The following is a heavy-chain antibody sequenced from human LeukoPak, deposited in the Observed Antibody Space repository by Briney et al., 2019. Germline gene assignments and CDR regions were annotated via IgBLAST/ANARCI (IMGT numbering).Heavy chain of an antibody. CDR3: AKEDLDDDYGDY. Sequence: GGSRKPPWPPPESTLTTNAMTWAPQAPGKGREWVSAISGSGGSTYYADSVKGRFTISRDNSKNTLYLQMNSLRAEDTAVYYCAKEDLDDDYGDYWGQGTLVTVSS. J-gene: IGHJ4*02. D-gene: IGHD3-3*01. V-gene: IGHV3-23*01. CDR1: ESTLTTNA. CDR2: ISGSGGST.